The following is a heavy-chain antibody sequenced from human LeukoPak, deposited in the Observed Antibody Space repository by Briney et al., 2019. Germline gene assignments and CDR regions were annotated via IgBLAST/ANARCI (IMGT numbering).Heavy chain of an antibody. V-gene: IGHV1-18*01. CDR1: GYTFTSYG. D-gene: IGHD3-3*01. CDR2: ISAYNGNT. Sequence: ASVKVSCKASGYTFTSYGISWVRQAPGQGLEWMGWISAYNGNTNYAQKLQGRDTMTTDTSTSTAYMELRSLRSDDTAVYYCARDLPSYYDFWSGYLRAFDIWGQGTMVTVSS. J-gene: IGHJ3*02. CDR3: ARDLPSYYDFWSGYLRAFDI.